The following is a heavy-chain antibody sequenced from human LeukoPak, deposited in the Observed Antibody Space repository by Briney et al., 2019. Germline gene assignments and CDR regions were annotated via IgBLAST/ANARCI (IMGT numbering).Heavy chain of an antibody. CDR3: ARQPTADSAFDI. D-gene: IGHD3-3*01. Sequence: GGSLRLSCAASGFIFSNYRMNWVRQAPGKGLEWVSSISASSSYLYYADSVKGRFTISRDNAKNSLYLQMNSLRAEDTAVYYCARQPTADSAFDIWGQGTLVTVSS. CDR2: ISASSSYL. CDR1: GFIFSNYR. V-gene: IGHV3-21*06. J-gene: IGHJ3*02.